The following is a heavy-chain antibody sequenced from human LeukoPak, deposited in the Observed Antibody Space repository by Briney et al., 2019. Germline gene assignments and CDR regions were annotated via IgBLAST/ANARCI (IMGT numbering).Heavy chain of an antibody. Sequence: VGSGKTNYAQNFQERVTITRDMSTSTAYMELSSLRSEDTAVYYCAAMGMTTVTTDYYYYGMDVWGQGTTVTVS. D-gene: IGHD4-11*01. CDR3: AAMGMTTVTTDYYYYGMDV. V-gene: IGHV1-58*01. CDR2: VGSGKT. J-gene: IGHJ6*02.